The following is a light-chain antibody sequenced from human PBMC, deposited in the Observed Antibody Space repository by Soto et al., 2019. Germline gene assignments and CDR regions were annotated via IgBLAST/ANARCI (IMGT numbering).Light chain of an antibody. V-gene: IGLV2-11*01. CDR3: CSYAGTYTFVV. J-gene: IGLJ2*01. Sequence: SALTQPRSVSGSPGQSVTISCTGTSSDVGGYNYVSWYQQNPGKAPKLMIYDVSKRPSGVPDRFSGSKSDNTASLTISGLQAEDEADYYCCSYAGTYTFVVFGGGTKLTVL. CDR2: DVS. CDR1: SSDVGGYNY.